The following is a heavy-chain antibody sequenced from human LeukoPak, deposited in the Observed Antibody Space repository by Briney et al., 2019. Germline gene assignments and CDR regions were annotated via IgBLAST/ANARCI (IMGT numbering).Heavy chain of an antibody. CDR1: GYTFTGYY. Sequence: ASVTVSCKASGYTFTGYYTHWVRQAPGQGLEWMGRINPHSGGTNYAQKFQGRVTMTRDTSISTAYMELSRLSSDDTAVYYCARVDSEGYWGQGTLVTVSS. V-gene: IGHV1-2*06. CDR2: INPHSGGT. D-gene: IGHD2-2*03. J-gene: IGHJ4*02. CDR3: ARVDSEGY.